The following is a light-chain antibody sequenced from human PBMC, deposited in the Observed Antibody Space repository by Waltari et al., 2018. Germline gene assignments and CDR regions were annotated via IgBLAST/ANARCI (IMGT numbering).Light chain of an antibody. CDR3: QQYNNWPGT. Sequence: EIVMTQSPATLSVSPGERATLSCRASQSVSSNLAWYQQKPGQAPRLLIYGASTWATGIPARFSGSGSATEFTLTISSLQSEDFAVYSCQQYNNWPGTFGQGTKVEIK. V-gene: IGKV3-15*01. CDR1: QSVSSN. CDR2: GAS. J-gene: IGKJ1*01.